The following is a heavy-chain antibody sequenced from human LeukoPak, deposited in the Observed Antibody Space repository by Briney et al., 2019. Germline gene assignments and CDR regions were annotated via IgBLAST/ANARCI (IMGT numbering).Heavy chain of an antibody. CDR1: GYSISSSYY. D-gene: IGHD6-13*01. V-gene: IGHV4-38-2*02. CDR3: ARDRIAADRGLDY. J-gene: IGHJ4*02. CDR2: IYYSGST. Sequence: PSETLSLTCTVSGYSISSSYYWGWIRQPPGKGLEWIGSIYYSGSTYYNPSLKSRVTISVDTSKNQLSLKPSSVTAADTAVYYCARDRIAADRGLDYWGQGTLVTVSS.